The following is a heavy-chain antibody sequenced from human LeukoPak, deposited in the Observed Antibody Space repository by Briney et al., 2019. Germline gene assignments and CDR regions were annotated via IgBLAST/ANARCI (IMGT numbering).Heavy chain of an antibody. CDR3: VRSLERFGTRDY. J-gene: IGHJ4*02. V-gene: IGHV3-7*01. Sequence: GGSLRLSCAASEFIFGAYWMTWVRQSPGKGLEWVANINQAGSEKYYMDSVKGRFTISRDNAKKSLFLQMNSLTAEDTGLYYCVRSLERFGTRDYWGQGTLVTVSS. CDR1: EFIFGAYW. D-gene: IGHD3-10*01. CDR2: INQAGSEK.